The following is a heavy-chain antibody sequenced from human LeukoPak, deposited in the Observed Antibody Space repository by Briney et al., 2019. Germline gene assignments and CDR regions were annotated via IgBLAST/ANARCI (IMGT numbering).Heavy chain of an antibody. Sequence: GGSLRLACAAAGFTFSSTWMHWVRQVPGKELVWVARIESDGRRTTYAESVKGRFTISRDNAKNTLYLEMNSLRVEDTAVYYCARDCYHAIGYWGQAILVTVSS. CDR1: GFTFSSTW. D-gene: IGHD2-15*01. V-gene: IGHV3-74*03. CDR3: ARDCYHAIGY. CDR2: IESDGRRT. J-gene: IGHJ4*02.